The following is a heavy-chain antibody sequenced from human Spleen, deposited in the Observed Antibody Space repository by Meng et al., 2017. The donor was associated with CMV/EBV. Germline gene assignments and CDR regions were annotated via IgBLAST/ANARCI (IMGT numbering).Heavy chain of an antibody. CDR1: GFTFSSYG. D-gene: IGHD2-15*01. CDR2: IRYDGSNK. Sequence: GESLKISCAASGFTFSSYGMHWVRQAPGKGLEWVAFIRYDGSNKYYADSVKGRFTITRDNSKNTLYLQMNSLRAEETAVYYCAKDLTKVADYWGQGTLVTVSS. CDR3: AKDLTKVADY. J-gene: IGHJ4*02. V-gene: IGHV3-30*02.